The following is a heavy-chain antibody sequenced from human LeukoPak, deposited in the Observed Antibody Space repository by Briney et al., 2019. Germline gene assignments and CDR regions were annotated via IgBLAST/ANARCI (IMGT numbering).Heavy chain of an antibody. CDR1: DGSINSYY. J-gene: IGHJ4*02. V-gene: IGHV4-59*01. CDR3: AKDQRGAVTTSC. Sequence: SETLSLTCSVSDGSINSYYWNWIRRPPGKGLEWIGYIYYNGNTNYSPSLKSRVTMSVDTSKNLFSLKVSSVTAADTAVYYCAKDQRGAVTTSCWGQGTLVTVSS. D-gene: IGHD4-11*01. CDR2: IYYNGNT.